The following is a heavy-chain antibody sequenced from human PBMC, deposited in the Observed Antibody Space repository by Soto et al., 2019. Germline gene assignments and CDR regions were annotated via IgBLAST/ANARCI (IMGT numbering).Heavy chain of an antibody. CDR3: ARVRSYSYGQGYGMDV. Sequence: PGGSLRLSCAASGFTFSTYSMNWVRQAPGKGLEWVSSISSSSGYIYYADSEKGRFTISRDDAKNSLSVQMNSLRAEDTAVYYCARVRSYSYGQGYGMDVWGKVTTVTVSS. V-gene: IGHV3-21*01. CDR2: ISSSSGYI. CDR1: GFTFSTYS. D-gene: IGHD5-18*01. J-gene: IGHJ6*04.